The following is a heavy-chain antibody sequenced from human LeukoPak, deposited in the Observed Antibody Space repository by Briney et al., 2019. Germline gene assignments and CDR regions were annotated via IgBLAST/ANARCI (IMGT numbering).Heavy chain of an antibody. CDR2: TYYRSKWYN. CDR1: GDSVSSNSAA. D-gene: IGHD3-22*01. V-gene: IGHV6-1*01. Sequence: SQTLSLTCAISGDSVSSNSAAWNWIRQSPSRGLEWLGRTYYRSKWYNDYAVSVKSRITINPDTSKNQFSLQLNSVTPEDTAVYYCAREGDYYDSSGYYAPSFDYWGQGTLVTVSS. J-gene: IGHJ4*02. CDR3: AREGDYYDSSGYYAPSFDY.